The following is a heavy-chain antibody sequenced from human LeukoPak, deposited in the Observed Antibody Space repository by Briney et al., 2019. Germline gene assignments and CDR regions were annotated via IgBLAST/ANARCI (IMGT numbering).Heavy chain of an antibody. CDR3: ARGELLYDY. D-gene: IGHD2-15*01. Sequence: SQTLSLTCTVSGGSFTSADNYCSWIRQPPGKGLEWIGYIHYSGSTFYNPSLKSRVTMSVDTSKNQFSLKLNSVTAADTAVYYCARGELLYDYWGQGTLVTVPS. CDR1: GGSFTSADNY. V-gene: IGHV4-30-4*01. J-gene: IGHJ4*02. CDR2: IHYSGST.